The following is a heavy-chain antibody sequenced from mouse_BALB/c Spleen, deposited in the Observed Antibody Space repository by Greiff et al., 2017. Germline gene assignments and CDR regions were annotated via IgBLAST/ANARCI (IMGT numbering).Heavy chain of an antibody. V-gene: IGHV6-6*02. Sequence: EVKLEESGGGLVQPGGSMKLSCVASGFTFSNYWMNWVRQSPEKGLEWVAEIRLKSNNYATHYAESVKGRFTISRDDSKSSVYLQMNNLRAEDTGIYYCTRGLRQGYYFDYWGQGTTLTVSS. CDR3: TRGLRQGYYFDY. CDR2: IRLKSNNYAT. CDR1: GFTFSNYW. D-gene: IGHD2-2*01. J-gene: IGHJ2*01.